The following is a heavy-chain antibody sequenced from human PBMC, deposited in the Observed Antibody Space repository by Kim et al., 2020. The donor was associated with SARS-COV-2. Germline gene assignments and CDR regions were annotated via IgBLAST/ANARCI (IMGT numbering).Heavy chain of an antibody. CDR3: AKDMSSGSGSYVFDY. CDR2: ISGSGGST. J-gene: IGHJ4*02. D-gene: IGHD3-10*01. Sequence: GGSLRLSCAASGFTFSSYAMSWVRQAPGKGLEWVSAISGSGGSTYYADSVKSRFTISRDNSKNTLYLQMNSLRAEDTAVYYCAKDMSSGSGSYVFDYWGQGTLVTVSS. V-gene: IGHV3-23*01. CDR1: GFTFSSYA.